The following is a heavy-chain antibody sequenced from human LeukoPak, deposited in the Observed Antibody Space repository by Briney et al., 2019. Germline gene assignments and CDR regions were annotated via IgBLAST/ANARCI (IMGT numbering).Heavy chain of an antibody. D-gene: IGHD2-2*02. Sequence: ASVKVSCKASGYTFTSYAMNWVRQAPGQGLEWMGWINTNTGNPTYAQGFTGRFVFSLDTSVSTAYPQISSLKAEDTAVYYCARDGFHCSSTSCYTDWFDPWGQGTLVTVSS. CDR1: GYTFTSYA. V-gene: IGHV7-4-1*02. CDR3: ARDGFHCSSTSCYTDWFDP. CDR2: INTNTGNP. J-gene: IGHJ5*02.